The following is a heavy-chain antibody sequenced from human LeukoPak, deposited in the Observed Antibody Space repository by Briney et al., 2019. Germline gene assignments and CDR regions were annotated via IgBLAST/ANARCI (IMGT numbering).Heavy chain of an antibody. D-gene: IGHD3-3*01. CDR1: GYAFTSYG. V-gene: IGHV1-18*01. Sequence: ASVKVSCKASGYAFTSYGISWVRQAPGQGLEWMGWIRAYNGNTNYAQKLQGRVTMTTDTSTSTAYMELSSLRSEDTAVYYCARGVIFGVVISYYFDYWGQGTLVTVSS. CDR2: IRAYNGNT. J-gene: IGHJ4*02. CDR3: ARGVIFGVVISYYFDY.